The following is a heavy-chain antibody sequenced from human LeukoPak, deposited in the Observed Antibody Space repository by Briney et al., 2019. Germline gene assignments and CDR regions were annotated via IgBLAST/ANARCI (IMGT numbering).Heavy chain of an antibody. D-gene: IGHD2-15*01. J-gene: IGHJ5*02. CDR2: IYHSGST. CDR3: ARRISGAWFDP. V-gene: IGHV4-38-2*02. Sequence: PSETLSLTCSVSGLTISSGYYWGWIRQPPGKGLDWIGIIYHSGSTYYNPSLKSRVTMSVDTSKNQFSLKLSSVTAADTAVYYCARRISGAWFDPWGQGTLVTVSP. CDR1: GLTISSGYY.